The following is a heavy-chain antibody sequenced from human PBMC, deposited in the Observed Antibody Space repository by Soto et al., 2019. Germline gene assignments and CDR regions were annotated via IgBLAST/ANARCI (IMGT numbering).Heavy chain of an antibody. Sequence: GGSLRLSCAASGFTFDDYAMHWVRQAPGKGLEWVSLISWDGGSTYYADSVKGRFTISRDNSNNSLYLQMNSLRAEDTALYYCEKNIGSEVAALKGYDGIDVWGQGTTVTVSS. CDR3: EKNIGSEVAALKGYDGIDV. J-gene: IGHJ6*02. D-gene: IGHD6-19*01. CDR2: ISWDGGST. V-gene: IGHV3-43D*03. CDR1: GFTFDDYA.